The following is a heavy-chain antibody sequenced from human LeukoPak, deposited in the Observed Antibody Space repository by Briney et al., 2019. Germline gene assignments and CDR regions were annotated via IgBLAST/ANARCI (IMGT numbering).Heavy chain of an antibody. CDR3: ARGPDIVVVQGSGFDP. V-gene: IGHV4-34*01. CDR1: GGSFSGYY. Sequence: SETLSLTCAVYGGSFSGYYWSWIRQPPGKGLEWIGEINHSGSTNYNPSLMSRVTISVDTSKNQFSLKLSSVTAADTAVYYCARGPDIVVVQGSGFDPWGQGTLVTVSS. J-gene: IGHJ5*02. CDR2: INHSGST. D-gene: IGHD2-2*01.